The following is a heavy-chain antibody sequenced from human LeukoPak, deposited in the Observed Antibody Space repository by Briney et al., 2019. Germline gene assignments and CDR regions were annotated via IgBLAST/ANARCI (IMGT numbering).Heavy chain of an antibody. J-gene: IGHJ4*02. V-gene: IGHV3-23*01. CDR2: ISGSSGNT. D-gene: IGHD2-21*01. CDR3: AKGRGPGGIARRYIDY. CDR1: RFTFRDYA. Sequence: PGGSLRLSCAASRFTFRDYAMNWVRQAPGKGLEWVSSISGSSGNTYYTDSVKGRFTISRDNSKSTLYLQMNSLRAEDTAVYYCAKGRGPGGIARRYIDYWGQGTLVIVSS.